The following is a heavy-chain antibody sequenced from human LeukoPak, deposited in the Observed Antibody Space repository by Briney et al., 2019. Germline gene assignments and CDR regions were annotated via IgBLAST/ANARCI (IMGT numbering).Heavy chain of an antibody. V-gene: IGHV4-59*08. J-gene: IGHJ4*02. D-gene: IGHD5-18*01. CDR3: ATQYTYGSFDY. Sequence: SQTLSLTCTVSGGSISSYYWSWIRQPPGKGLEWIGYIYYSGSTNYNPSLKSRVTISVDTSKNQFSLKLSSVTAADTAVYYCATQYTYGSFDYWGQGTLVTVSS. CDR1: GGSISSYY. CDR2: IYYSGST.